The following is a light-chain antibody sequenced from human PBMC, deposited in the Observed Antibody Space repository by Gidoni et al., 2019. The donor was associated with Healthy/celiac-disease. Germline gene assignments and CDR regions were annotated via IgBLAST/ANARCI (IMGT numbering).Light chain of an antibody. Sequence: DIKMTHSPSSLSASVGDRVTITCRASQSISSYLNWYQQKPGQAPKLLIYAASSLQSGVPSRFSGSGYGTDFTLTISSLQPEEFATYYCQQSYSTPLTFXGXTKVEIK. CDR2: AAS. J-gene: IGKJ4*01. V-gene: IGKV1-39*01. CDR3: QQSYSTPLT. CDR1: QSISSY.